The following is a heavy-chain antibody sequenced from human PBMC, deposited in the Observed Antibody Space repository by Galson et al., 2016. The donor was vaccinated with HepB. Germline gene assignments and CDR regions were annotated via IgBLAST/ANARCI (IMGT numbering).Heavy chain of an antibody. CDR2: IWPDGSDE. Sequence: SLRLSCAASGFTFSSRGMHWVRQAPGKGLEWVAVIWPDGSDEKYGDSVQGRFRFSRDNSKNTLYLQMNSLRAEDTAVYYCTKEGAYCSSSRCRYYMDVWGRGTTVTVS. J-gene: IGHJ6*03. D-gene: IGHD2-2*01. CDR1: GFTFSSRG. CDR3: TKEGAYCSSSRCRYYMDV. V-gene: IGHV3-33*06.